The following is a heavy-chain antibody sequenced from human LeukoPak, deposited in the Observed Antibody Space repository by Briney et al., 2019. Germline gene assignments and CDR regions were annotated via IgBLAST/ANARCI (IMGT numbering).Heavy chain of an antibody. CDR1: GGSFSGYY. D-gene: IGHD3-22*01. CDR2: INHSGST. Sequence: SETLSLTCAVYGGSFSGYYWSWIRQPPGKGLEWIGEINHSGSTNYNPSLKSRVTISVDTSKNQFSLKLSSVTAADTAVYFCASDRSGYYYVGYWGQGTLVTVSS. CDR3: ASDRSGYYYVGY. J-gene: IGHJ4*02. V-gene: IGHV4-34*01.